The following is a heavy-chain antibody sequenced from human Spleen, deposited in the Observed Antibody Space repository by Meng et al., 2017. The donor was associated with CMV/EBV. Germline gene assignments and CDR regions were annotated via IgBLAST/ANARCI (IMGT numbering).Heavy chain of an antibody. CDR2: MNPHSGNK. D-gene: IGHD1-26*01. J-gene: IGHJ4*02. V-gene: IGHV1-8*03. CDR3: ARGIVGATPNFDY. Sequence: SSGYTFSSYDITWVRQATGQGLEWMGWMNPHSGNKGYAQNFQGRITITRNTPRNTVYMELSSLKSEDTAVYYCARGIVGATPNFDYWGQGTLVTVSS. CDR1: GYTFSSYD.